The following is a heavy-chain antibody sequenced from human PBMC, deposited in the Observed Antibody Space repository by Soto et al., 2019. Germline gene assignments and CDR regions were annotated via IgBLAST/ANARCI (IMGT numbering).Heavy chain of an antibody. CDR1: GFTFSSYA. J-gene: IGHJ4*02. D-gene: IGHD6-25*01. CDR3: AKVPSAYYFDY. CDR2: INNSGGTT. V-gene: IGHV3-23*01. Sequence: EVQLLESGGGLVQPGGSLRLSCAASGFTFSSYAMSWVRQAPGKGLEWVSAINNSGGTTYYADSVKGRFTISRDNSKNPLYLQMNSLRAEDTAVYYCAKVPSAYYFDYWGQGTLVTVSS.